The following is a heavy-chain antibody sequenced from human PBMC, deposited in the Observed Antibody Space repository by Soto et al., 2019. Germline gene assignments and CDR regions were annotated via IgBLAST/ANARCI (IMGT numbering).Heavy chain of an antibody. J-gene: IGHJ6*02. Sequence: ASVKVSCKASGYTFTSYGISWVRQAPGQGLEWMGWISAYNGNTNYAQKLQGRVTMTTDTSTSAAYMELRSLRSDDTAVYYCARVRGDIVVVPAATPYYYYGMDVWGQGTTVTVSS. V-gene: IGHV1-18*01. CDR1: GYTFTSYG. CDR2: ISAYNGNT. D-gene: IGHD2-2*01. CDR3: ARVRGDIVVVPAATPYYYYGMDV.